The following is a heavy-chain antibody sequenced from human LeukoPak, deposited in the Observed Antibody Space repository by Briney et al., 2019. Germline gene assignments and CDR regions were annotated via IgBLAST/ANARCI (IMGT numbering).Heavy chain of an antibody. CDR2: ISSSGSTI. Sequence: GGSLRLSCAAPGFTFSDYYMSWIRQAPGKGLEWVSYISSSGSTIYYADSVKGRFTISRDNAKNSLYLQMNSLRAEDTAVYYCAREVVPAAKGVGFDPWGQGTLVTVSS. CDR3: AREVVPAAKGVGFDP. D-gene: IGHD2-2*01. J-gene: IGHJ5*02. CDR1: GFTFSDYY. V-gene: IGHV3-11*01.